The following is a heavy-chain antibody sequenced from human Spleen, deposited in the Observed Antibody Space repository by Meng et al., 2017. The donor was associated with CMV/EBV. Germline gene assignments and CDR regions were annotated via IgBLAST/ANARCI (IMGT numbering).Heavy chain of an antibody. J-gene: IGHJ4*02. D-gene: IGHD2-15*01. CDR1: GFTFSSYN. Sequence: GESLKISCAASGFTFSSYNMNWVRQAPGKGLEWVLVVYSGGNTYYADSVKGRFTISRDNSKNTLYLQMNSLRAEDTALYYCARGYCSGGSCYLGGYWGQGTLVTVSS. CDR2: VYSGGNT. V-gene: IGHV3-66*02. CDR3: ARGYCSGGSCYLGGY.